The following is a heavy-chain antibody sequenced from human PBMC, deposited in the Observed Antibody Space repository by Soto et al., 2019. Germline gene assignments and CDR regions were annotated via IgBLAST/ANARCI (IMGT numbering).Heavy chain of an antibody. CDR1: GFRFSDYY. D-gene: IGHD6-13*01. J-gene: IGHJ5*02. CDR2: ISSSGSTI. V-gene: IGHV3-11*01. Sequence: GGSLRLPCAASGFRFSDYYMSWIRQAPGKGLEWVSYISSSGSTIYYADSVKGRFTISRDNAKNSLYLQMNSLRAEDTAVYYCARERLLRRSSRHWFDPWGQGTLVTVSS. CDR3: ARERLLRRSSRHWFDP.